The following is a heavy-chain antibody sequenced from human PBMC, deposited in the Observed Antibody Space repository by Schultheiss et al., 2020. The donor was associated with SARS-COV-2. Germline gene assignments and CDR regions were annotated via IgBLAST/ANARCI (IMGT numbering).Heavy chain of an antibody. V-gene: IGHV3-30*04. CDR2: ISYDGSNK. J-gene: IGHJ5*02. Sequence: GESLKISCAASGFTFSSYAMHWVRQAPGKGLEWVAVISYDGSNKYYADSVKGRFTISRDNSKNTLSLQMNSLRAEDTAVYYCAREDWFDPWGQGTLVTVSS. CDR3: AREDWFDP. CDR1: GFTFSSYA.